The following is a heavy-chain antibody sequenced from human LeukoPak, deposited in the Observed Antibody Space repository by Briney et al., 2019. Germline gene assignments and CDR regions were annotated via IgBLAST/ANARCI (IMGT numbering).Heavy chain of an antibody. CDR3: ASGPRAAIAVH. D-gene: IGHD2-2*02. Sequence: GGSLRLSCADCGFTFSSYSMNWVRQAPGKGLEWVSYISSSSSTIYYADSVKGRFTISRDNAKNSLYLQMNSLRAEDTAVYYCASGPRAAIAVHWGQGTLVTVSS. J-gene: IGHJ4*02. CDR1: GFTFSSYS. CDR2: ISSSSSTI. V-gene: IGHV3-48*04.